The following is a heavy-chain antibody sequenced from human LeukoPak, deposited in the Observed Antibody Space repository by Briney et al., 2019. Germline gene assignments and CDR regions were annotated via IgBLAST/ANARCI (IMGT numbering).Heavy chain of an antibody. CDR3: ARVAACANGVCSDFDY. V-gene: IGHV3-21*05. J-gene: IGHJ4*02. CDR2: ISTRSIYI. CDR1: VFXLSRYA. Sequence: GWAVRLSRVACVFXLSRYAISGLGQAAARGVAWVAYISTRSIYIYYADSVTGRFTTSRDNAKTSLYLQLNSLRGEDTAGCYCARVAACANGVCSDFDYWGQRTLVTVSS. D-gene: IGHD2-8*01.